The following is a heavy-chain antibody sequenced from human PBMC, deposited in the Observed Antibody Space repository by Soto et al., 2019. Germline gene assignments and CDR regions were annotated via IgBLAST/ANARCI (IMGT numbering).Heavy chain of an antibody. CDR3: ARGSGYDYEDYYYGMDV. CDR2: IWYDGSNK. D-gene: IGHD5-12*01. CDR1: GFTFSSYG. V-gene: IGHV3-33*01. J-gene: IGHJ6*02. Sequence: GGSLRLSCAASGFTFSSYGMHWVRQAPGKGLEWVAVIWYDGSNKYYADSVKGRFTISRDNSKNTLYLQMNSLRAEDTAVYYCARGSGYDYEDYYYGMDVWGQGTTVTVSS.